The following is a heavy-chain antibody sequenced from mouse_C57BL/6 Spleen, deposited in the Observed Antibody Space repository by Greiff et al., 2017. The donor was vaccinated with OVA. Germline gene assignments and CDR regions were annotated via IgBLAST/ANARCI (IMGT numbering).Heavy chain of an antibody. CDR3: AREGGNPWFAY. CDR1: GYTFTDYN. D-gene: IGHD2-1*01. Sequence: EVKVVESGPELVKPGASVKIPCKASGYTFTDYNMDWVKQSHGKSLEWIGDINPNNGGTIYNQKFKGKATLTVDKSSSTAYMELRSLTSEDTAVYYCAREGGNPWFAYWGQGTLVTVSA. CDR2: INPNNGGT. J-gene: IGHJ3*01. V-gene: IGHV1-18*01.